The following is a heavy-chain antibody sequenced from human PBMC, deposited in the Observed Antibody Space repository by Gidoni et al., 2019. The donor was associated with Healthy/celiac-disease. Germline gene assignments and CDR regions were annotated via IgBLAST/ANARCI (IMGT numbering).Heavy chain of an antibody. Sequence: QVQLVQSGAEVQKPGASVKVSCTASGYTFTSYYIHWVRQAPGQGLEWMGIIIPSGGSTTYARKFQGRVTLTRDTSTSTVYMELSSLRSEDTAVYYCARGALKWELTQTLDYWGQGTLVTVSS. CDR1: GYTFTSYY. CDR2: IIPSGGST. V-gene: IGHV1-46*01. J-gene: IGHJ4*02. CDR3: ARGALKWELTQTLDY. D-gene: IGHD1-26*01.